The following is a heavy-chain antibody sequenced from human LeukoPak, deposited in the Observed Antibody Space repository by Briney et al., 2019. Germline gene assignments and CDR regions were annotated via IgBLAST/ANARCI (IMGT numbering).Heavy chain of an antibody. CDR1: GGSISSGSYY. D-gene: IGHD3-10*01. CDR2: VYHSGTT. J-gene: IGHJ5*02. V-gene: IGHV4-39*07. CDR3: ARDHPGEEYNWFDP. Sequence: PSETLSLTCTVSGGSISSGSYYWSWIRQPAGKGLEWIGSVYHSGTTYHNPSLKSRVTMSVDTSKNQFSLKLSSVTAADTAVYYCARDHPGEEYNWFDPWGQGTLVTVSS.